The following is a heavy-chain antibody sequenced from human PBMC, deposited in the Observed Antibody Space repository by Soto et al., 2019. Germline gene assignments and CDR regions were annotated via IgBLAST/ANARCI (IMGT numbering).Heavy chain of an antibody. CDR3: ARSGYSSGWYHWYFDF. CDR1: GYTFTNYG. D-gene: IGHD6-19*01. J-gene: IGHJ2*01. CDR2: INVGNGNT. Sequence: QVQLVQSGAEVKKPGASVKVSCKASGYTFTNYGVHWVRQAPGQRLEWMGWINVGNGNTKYSQKLQGRVTIARDPAASTAFLELSSLRSEETAVYYCARSGYSSGWYHWYFDFWGRCTLVTVSS. V-gene: IGHV1-3*01.